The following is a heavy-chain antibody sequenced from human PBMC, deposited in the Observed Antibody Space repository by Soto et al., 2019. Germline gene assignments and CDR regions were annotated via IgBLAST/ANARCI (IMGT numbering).Heavy chain of an antibody. Sequence: EVQLLESGGGSVQPGESLRLSCAASGFIFSAYAMSWVPQAPGKGLEWVSFISGTSGRTYYADSVKDRFTISRDNSKNTLYLQMNSLRAEDTAVYYCAKGDWEKAAWGQGTTVTVSS. J-gene: IGHJ6*02. CDR1: GFIFSAYA. V-gene: IGHV3-23*01. CDR2: ISGTSGRT. D-gene: IGHD1-26*01. CDR3: AKGDWEKAA.